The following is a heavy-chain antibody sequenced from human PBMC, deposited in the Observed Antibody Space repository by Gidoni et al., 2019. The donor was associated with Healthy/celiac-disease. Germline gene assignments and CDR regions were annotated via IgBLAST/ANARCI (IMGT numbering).Heavy chain of an antibody. V-gene: IGHV3-23*01. D-gene: IGHD4-4*01. Sequence: EVQLLESGGGLVQPGGSLRLSCAASGFTFRSYAMSWVRQAPGKGLEWVSAISGSGGSTYYADSVKGRFTISRDNSKNTLYLQMNSLRAEDTAVYYCAKDLANDYSMWAADYWGQGTLVTVSS. J-gene: IGHJ4*02. CDR1: GFTFRSYA. CDR2: ISGSGGST. CDR3: AKDLANDYSMWAADY.